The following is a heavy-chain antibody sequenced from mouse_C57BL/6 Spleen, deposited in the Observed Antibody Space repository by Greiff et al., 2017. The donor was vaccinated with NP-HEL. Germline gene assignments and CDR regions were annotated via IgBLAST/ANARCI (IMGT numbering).Heavy chain of an antibody. J-gene: IGHJ4*01. CDR1: GYAFSSSW. CDR3: ARSPSYYYGSSYDYYAMDY. D-gene: IGHD1-1*01. Sequence: VKLVESGPELVKPGASVKISCKASGYAFSSSWMNWVKQRPGKGLEWIGRIYPGDGDTNYNGKFKGKATLTADKSSSTAYMQLSSLTSEDSAVYFCARSPSYYYGSSYDYYAMDYWGQGTSVTVSS. CDR2: IYPGDGDT. V-gene: IGHV1-82*01.